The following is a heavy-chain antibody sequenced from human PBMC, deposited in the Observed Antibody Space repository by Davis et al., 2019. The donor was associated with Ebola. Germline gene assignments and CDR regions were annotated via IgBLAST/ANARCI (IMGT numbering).Heavy chain of an antibody. CDR3: AISSSSEYYYYYGMDV. CDR1: GGSISSYY. Sequence: SETLSLTCTVSGGSISSYYWGWIRQPPGKGLEWIGSIYYSGSTYYNPSLKSRVTISVDTSKNQFSLKLSSVTAADTAVYYCAISSSSEYYYYYGMDVWGQGTLVSVSS. J-gene: IGHJ6*02. V-gene: IGHV4-39*01. CDR2: IYYSGST. D-gene: IGHD6-6*01.